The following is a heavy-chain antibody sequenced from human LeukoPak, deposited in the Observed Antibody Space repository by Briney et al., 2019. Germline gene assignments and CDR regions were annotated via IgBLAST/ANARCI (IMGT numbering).Heavy chain of an antibody. CDR2: INHSGST. CDR1: GGSFSGYY. Sequence: SETLSLTCAVYGGSFSGYYWSWIRQPPGKGLEWIGEINHSGSTNYNPSLKSRVTISVDTSKNQFSLKLSSVTAADTAVYYCASSRGSHMDDWGKGTTVTVSS. CDR3: ASSRGSHMDD. V-gene: IGHV4-34*01. D-gene: IGHD3-10*01. J-gene: IGHJ6*03.